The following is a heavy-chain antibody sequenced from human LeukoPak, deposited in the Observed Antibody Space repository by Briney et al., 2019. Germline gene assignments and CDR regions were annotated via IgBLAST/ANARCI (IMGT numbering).Heavy chain of an antibody. D-gene: IGHD3-3*01. V-gene: IGHV1-18*01. Sequence: ASVKVSCKASGYTFTSYGISWVRQAPGQGLEWMGWISAYNGNTNYAQRLQGRVTMTTDTSTSTAYMELRSLRSDDTAVYYCARDKGYDFWSGYSPRWFDPWGQGTLVTVSS. J-gene: IGHJ5*02. CDR1: GYTFTSYG. CDR3: ARDKGYDFWSGYSPRWFDP. CDR2: ISAYNGNT.